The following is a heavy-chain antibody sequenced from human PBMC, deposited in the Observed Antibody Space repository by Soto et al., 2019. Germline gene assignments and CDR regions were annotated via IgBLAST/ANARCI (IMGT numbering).Heavy chain of an antibody. Sequence: QVQLVQSGAEVKKPGSSVKVSCKASGGTFSSYAISWVRQAPGQGREWMGGIIPIFGTANYAQKFQGRVTITADESTSTAYMELSSLRSEETAVYYCARGFGWLLSPGGWFDPWGQGTLVTVSS. CDR3: ARGFGWLLSPGGWFDP. J-gene: IGHJ5*02. D-gene: IGHD3-9*01. CDR1: GGTFSSYA. CDR2: IIPIFGTA. V-gene: IGHV1-69*01.